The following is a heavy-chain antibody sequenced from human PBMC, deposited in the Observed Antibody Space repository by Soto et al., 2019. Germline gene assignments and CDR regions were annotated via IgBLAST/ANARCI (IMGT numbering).Heavy chain of an antibody. V-gene: IGHV4-61*01. CDR2: IYYSGST. J-gene: IGHJ6*02. CDR3: ARDMAARSYYYYGMDV. D-gene: IGHD6-6*01. Sequence: PSETLSLTCTVSGGSVSSGSYYWSWIRQPPGKGLEWIGYIYYSGSTNYNPSLKSRVTISVDTSKNQFSLKLSSVTAADTAVYYCARDMAARSYYYYGMDVWGQGTTVTVSS. CDR1: GGSVSSGSYY.